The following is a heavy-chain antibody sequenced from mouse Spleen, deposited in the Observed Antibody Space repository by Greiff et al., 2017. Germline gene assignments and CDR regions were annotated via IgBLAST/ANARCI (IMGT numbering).Heavy chain of an antibody. J-gene: IGHJ2*01. CDR2: ISSGGSYT. CDR1: GFTFSSYA. Sequence: EVQLVESGGGLVKPGGSLKLSCAASGFTFSSYAMSWVRQTPEKRLEWVATISSGGSYTYYPDSVKGRFTISRDNAKNTLYLQMSSLRSEDTAMYYCARQMGRYYFDYWGQGTTLTVSS. D-gene: IGHD2-3*01. V-gene: IGHV5-9-3*01. CDR3: ARQMGRYYFDY.